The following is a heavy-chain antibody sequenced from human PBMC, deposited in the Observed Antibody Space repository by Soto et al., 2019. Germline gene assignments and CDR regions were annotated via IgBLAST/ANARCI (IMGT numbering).Heavy chain of an antibody. Sequence: ASETLSLTCAVSGGSISSGGYSWSWIRQPPGKGLEWIGYIYHSGSTYYNPSLKSRVTISVDRSKNQFSLKLSSVTAADTAVYYCARGPLFHGGQETLVTSS. CDR1: GGSISSGGYS. J-gene: IGHJ4*02. CDR3: ARGPLFH. D-gene: IGHD3-3*01. V-gene: IGHV4-30-2*01. CDR2: IYHSGST.